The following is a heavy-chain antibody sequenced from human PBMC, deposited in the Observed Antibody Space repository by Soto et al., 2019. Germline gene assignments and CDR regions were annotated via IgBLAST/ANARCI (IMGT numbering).Heavy chain of an antibody. Sequence: EVQLVESGGGLVQPGGSLKLSCAASGFSFSGSAMHWVRQASGKGLEWLGHIRSKANSYATAYTESVKGRFTISRDDSKNTAYLQMNSLKTKDTAVYYCTSLGSFNYWGQGTLVTVSS. CDR3: TSLGSFNY. CDR2: IRSKANSYAT. J-gene: IGHJ4*02. V-gene: IGHV3-73*02. CDR1: GFSFSGSA.